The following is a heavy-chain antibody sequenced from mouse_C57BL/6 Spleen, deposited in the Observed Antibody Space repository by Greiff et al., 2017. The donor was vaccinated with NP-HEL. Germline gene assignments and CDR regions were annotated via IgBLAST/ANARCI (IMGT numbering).Heavy chain of an antibody. CDR3: ARDPGPFDY. CDR1: GYTFTSYW. CDR2: IHPNSGST. D-gene: IGHD3-1*01. J-gene: IGHJ2*01. Sequence: QVQLQQPGAELVKPGASVKLSCKASGYTFTSYWMHWVKQRPGQGLEWIGMIHPNSGSTKHNEKFKSKATLTVDKSSSTAYMQLSSLTSEDSAVYYCARDPGPFDYWGQGTTLTVSS. V-gene: IGHV1-64*01.